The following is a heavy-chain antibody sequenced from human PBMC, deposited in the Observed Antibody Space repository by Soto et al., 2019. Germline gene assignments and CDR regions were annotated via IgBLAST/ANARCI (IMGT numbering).Heavy chain of an antibody. Sequence: QVLLVQSGAEVKKPGSSVKVSCEASGGTFSRHTLSWVRQAPGQGLEWMGGILPIFGAAKYAQKFRDRVTITADKSTNLAYMELSSLRSEDTPIYYCARVGGNCRSSSCGMDVWGQGTTVTVSS. CDR1: GGTFSRHT. CDR2: ILPIFGAA. CDR3: ARVGGNCRSSSCGMDV. J-gene: IGHJ6*02. V-gene: IGHV1-69*06. D-gene: IGHD2-2*01.